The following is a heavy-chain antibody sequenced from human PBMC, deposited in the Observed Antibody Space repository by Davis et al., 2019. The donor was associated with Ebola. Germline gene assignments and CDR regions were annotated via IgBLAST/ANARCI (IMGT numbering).Heavy chain of an antibody. CDR1: GGTLSSYA. V-gene: IGHV1-69*10. Sequence: SVKVSCKASGGTLSSYAISWVRQAPGQGLEWMGGIIPILGIANYAQKFQGRVTITADESTSTAYMELSSLRSEDTAVYYCARVGNYTTYNWFDPWGQGTLVTVSS. CDR3: ARVGNYTTYNWFDP. J-gene: IGHJ5*02. CDR2: IIPILGIA. D-gene: IGHD3-22*01.